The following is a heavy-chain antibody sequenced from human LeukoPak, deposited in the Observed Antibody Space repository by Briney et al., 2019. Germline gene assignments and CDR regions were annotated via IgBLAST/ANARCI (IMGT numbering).Heavy chain of an antibody. Sequence: GGSLRLSCAASGFTFSSYDMHWVRQATGKSLEWVSAIGTAGDTYYPGSVKGRFTISRENAKNSLYLQMNSLRAGDTAVYYCARVWSGSYYGMDVWGQGTTVTVSS. CDR2: IGTAGDT. D-gene: IGHD3-3*01. J-gene: IGHJ6*02. V-gene: IGHV3-13*01. CDR1: GFTFSSYD. CDR3: ARVWSGSYYGMDV.